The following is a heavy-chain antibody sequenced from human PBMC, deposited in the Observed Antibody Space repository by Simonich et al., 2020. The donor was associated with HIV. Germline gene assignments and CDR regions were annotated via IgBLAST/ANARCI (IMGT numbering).Heavy chain of an antibody. V-gene: IGHV4-34*01. CDR2: INHSGNT. Sequence: QVQLQQWGAGLLKPSETLSLTCAVYGGSFSGYYWNWIRQPPGKGLEWIGEINHSGNTKYNPSLKSRLIISLDTSKNQFSLKLNSMTAADTAVYYCARPLYYDFLTGLSLWGQGTLVTVSS. CDR1: GGSFSGYY. CDR3: ARPLYYDFLTGLSL. D-gene: IGHD3-9*01. J-gene: IGHJ4*02.